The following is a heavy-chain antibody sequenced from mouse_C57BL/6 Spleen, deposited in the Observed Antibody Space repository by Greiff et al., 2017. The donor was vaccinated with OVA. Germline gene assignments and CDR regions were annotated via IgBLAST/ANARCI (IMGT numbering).Heavy chain of an antibody. Sequence: QVQLQQSGPELVKPGASVKISCKASGYAFSSSWMNWVKQRPGKGLEWIGRIYPGDGDTNYNGKFTGKATLTAAKSSSTAYMQLSSLTSEDSAVYVGARVEGTTVVAPEYYDYWGQGTTLTVSS. J-gene: IGHJ2*01. CDR1: GYAFSSSW. CDR3: ARVEGTTVVAPEYYDY. D-gene: IGHD1-1*01. V-gene: IGHV1-82*01. CDR2: IYPGDGDT.